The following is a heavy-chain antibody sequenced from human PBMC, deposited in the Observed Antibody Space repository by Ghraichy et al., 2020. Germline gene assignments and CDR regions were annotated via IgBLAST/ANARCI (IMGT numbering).Heavy chain of an antibody. J-gene: IGHJ4*02. D-gene: IGHD2-15*01. Sequence: GGSLRLSCAASGFTFSTYSMNWVRQAPGKGLEWVSYISGTSSNIYYADSVKGRFTISRDNAKRSLYLQMNSLRAEDSAVYYCARLWWQDPTKRQFDYWGQGTLVTVSS. CDR3: ARLWWQDPTKRQFDY. CDR1: GFTFSTYS. V-gene: IGHV3-48*01. CDR2: ISGTSSNI.